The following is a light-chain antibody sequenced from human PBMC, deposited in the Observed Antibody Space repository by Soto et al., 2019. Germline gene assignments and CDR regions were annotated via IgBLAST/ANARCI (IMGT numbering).Light chain of an antibody. CDR3: QQYYSTPLT. V-gene: IGKV4-1*01. CDR1: QSVLGGSNNKNY. CDR2: WAS. Sequence: DIVMTQSPDSLAVSLGERATFNCKSSQSVLGGSNNKNYLAWYQQKPGQPPKLLIYWASTRESGVPDRFSGNGSGTDFTLTISSLQAEDVALYYCQQYYSTPLTFGEGTKVEIK. J-gene: IGKJ4*01.